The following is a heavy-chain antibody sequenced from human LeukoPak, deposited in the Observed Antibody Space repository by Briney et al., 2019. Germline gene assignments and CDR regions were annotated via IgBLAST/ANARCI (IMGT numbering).Heavy chain of an antibody. V-gene: IGHV4-30-2*01. Sequence: SETLSLTRAVSGGSISSGGYSWSWIRQPPGKGLEWIGYIYHSGSTYYNPSLKSRVTISVDRSKNQFSLKLSSVTAADTAVYYCAREVVESAFDIWGQGTMVTVSS. D-gene: IGHD2-2*01. CDR1: GGSISSGGYS. CDR2: IYHSGST. CDR3: AREVVESAFDI. J-gene: IGHJ3*02.